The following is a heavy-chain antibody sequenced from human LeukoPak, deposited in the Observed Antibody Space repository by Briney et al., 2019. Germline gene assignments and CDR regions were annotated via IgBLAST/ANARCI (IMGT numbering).Heavy chain of an antibody. V-gene: IGHV1-2*02. CDR2: INPNSGGT. J-gene: IGHJ4*02. Sequence: ASVKVSFKASGYTFTGYYIYWVRQAPGQGLEWMGWINPNSGGTSYAQNFQGRVTMTRDTSSSTAYMELSSLRSEDTAVYYCAKVQVKKSTIFGVVPKGLWFDYWGQGTLVTVSS. CDR3: AKVQVKKSTIFGVVPKGLWFDY. CDR1: GYTFTGYY. D-gene: IGHD3-3*01.